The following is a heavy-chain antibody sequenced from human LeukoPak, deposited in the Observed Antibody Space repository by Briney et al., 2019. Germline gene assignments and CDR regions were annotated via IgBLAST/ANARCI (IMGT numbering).Heavy chain of an antibody. CDR2: ISSSGSTI. D-gene: IGHD6-13*01. CDR3: ARDIAVDGRCFDY. Sequence: PGGSLRLSCAASGFTFSTYEMNWVRQAPGKGLEWVSYISSSGSTINYADSVRGRFTISRDNGKNSLYLQMNSLRAEDTAVYHCARDIAVDGRCFDYWGQGTLVTVSS. V-gene: IGHV3-48*03. J-gene: IGHJ4*02. CDR1: GFTFSTYE.